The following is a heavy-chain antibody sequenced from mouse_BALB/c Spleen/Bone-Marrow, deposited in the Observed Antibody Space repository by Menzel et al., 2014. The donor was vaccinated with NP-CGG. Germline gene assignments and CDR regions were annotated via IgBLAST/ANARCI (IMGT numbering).Heavy chain of an antibody. CDR3: ARGNYYGHLDY. Sequence: EVHLVESGGGLVQPGGSLKLSCAASGFDFSRYWMSWVRQAPGKGLEWIGEINPDSSTINYTPSLKGKFIISRDNAKNTLFLQMSKVRSEDTALYYCARGNYYGHLDYWGQGTTLTVSS. CDR1: GFDFSRYW. J-gene: IGHJ2*01. V-gene: IGHV4-1*02. D-gene: IGHD2-1*01. CDR2: INPDSSTI.